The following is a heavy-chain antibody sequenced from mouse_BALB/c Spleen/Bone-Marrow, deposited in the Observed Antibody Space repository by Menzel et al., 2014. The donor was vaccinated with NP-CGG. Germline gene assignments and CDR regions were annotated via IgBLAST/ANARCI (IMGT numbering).Heavy chain of an antibody. V-gene: IGHV14-3*02. D-gene: IGHD1-1*01. CDR1: GFNIKDTY. CDR3: ARYYYGTLLDY. Sequence: EVQLQQSGAELVKSGASVKLSCTASGFNIKDTYMHWVKQRPEQGLEWIGRIDPANGNTKYDPKSQGKATITADTSSNTAYLQLSSLTSEDTAVYYCARYYYGTLLDYWGQGTTLTVSS. J-gene: IGHJ2*01. CDR2: IDPANGNT.